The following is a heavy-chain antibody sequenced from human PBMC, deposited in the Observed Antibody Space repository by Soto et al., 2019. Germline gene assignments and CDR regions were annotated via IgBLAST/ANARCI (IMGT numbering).Heavy chain of an antibody. CDR2: IYYSGST. D-gene: IGHD6-13*01. Sequence: PSETLSLTCTVSGGSISSYYWSWIRQPPGKGLEWIGYIYYSGSTNYNPSLKSRVTISVDTSKNQFSLKLSSVTAADTAVYYCARKPGIAAAGGWFDPWGQETLVTISS. CDR1: GGSISSYY. CDR3: ARKPGIAAAGGWFDP. J-gene: IGHJ5*02. V-gene: IGHV4-59*01.